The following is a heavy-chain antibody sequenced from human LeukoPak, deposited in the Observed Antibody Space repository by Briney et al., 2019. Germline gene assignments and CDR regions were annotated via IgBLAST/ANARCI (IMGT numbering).Heavy chain of an antibody. D-gene: IGHD2-8*02. CDR2: ISDIGSI. Sequence: PSETLSLTCTVSGGSISSYYWSWIRQPPGKGLEWIAYISDIGSINYNPSLKSRVTISLDTSKNQSSLKLSSVTAADTAVYYCAGHHPRNTVDFWGQGALVTVSS. CDR1: GGSISSYY. V-gene: IGHV4-59*08. CDR3: AGHHPRNTVDF. J-gene: IGHJ4*02.